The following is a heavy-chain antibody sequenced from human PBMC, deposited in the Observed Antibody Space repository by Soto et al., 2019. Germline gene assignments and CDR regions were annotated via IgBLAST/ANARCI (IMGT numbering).Heavy chain of an antibody. Sequence: GGALRLSCAASGFTFSSYGMHWFRQAPGKGLEWVAVIWYDGSNKYYADSVKGRFTISRDNSKNTLYLQMNSLRAEDTAVYYCARVKRSSSGYYYYYGMDVWGRGTTVTVSS. CDR1: GFTFSSYG. CDR2: IWYDGSNK. V-gene: IGHV3-33*01. D-gene: IGHD6-6*01. CDR3: ARVKRSSSGYYYYYGMDV. J-gene: IGHJ6*02.